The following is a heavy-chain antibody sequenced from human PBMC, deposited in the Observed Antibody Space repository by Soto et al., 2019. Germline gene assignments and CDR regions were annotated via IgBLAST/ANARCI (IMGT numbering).Heavy chain of an antibody. V-gene: IGHV3-48*01. CDR2: ISSSSSTI. D-gene: IGHD5-12*01. CDR3: ARAALGYRGYVPFAFDI. Sequence: GGPLRLSCAASGFTFSSYSMNRVRQAPGKGLEWVSYISSSSSTIYYADSVKGRFTISRDNAKNSLYLQMNSLRAEDTAVYYCARAALGYRGYVPFAFDIWGQGTMVTVSS. CDR1: GFTFSSYS. J-gene: IGHJ3*02.